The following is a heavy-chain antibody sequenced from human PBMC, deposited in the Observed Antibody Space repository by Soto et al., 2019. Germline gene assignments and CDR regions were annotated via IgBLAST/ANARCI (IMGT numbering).Heavy chain of an antibody. V-gene: IGHV1-3*01. Sequence: QVQLVQSGAEVKKPGASVKVSCKDSGYTFTSYAMHWVRQAPGQRLEWMGWINAGNGNTKYSQKFQGRVTITRDTSASTAYMELSSLRSEDTAVYYCARVAAAGHNWFDPWGQGTLVTVSS. CDR2: INAGNGNT. J-gene: IGHJ5*02. CDR3: ARVAAAGHNWFDP. D-gene: IGHD6-13*01. CDR1: GYTFTSYA.